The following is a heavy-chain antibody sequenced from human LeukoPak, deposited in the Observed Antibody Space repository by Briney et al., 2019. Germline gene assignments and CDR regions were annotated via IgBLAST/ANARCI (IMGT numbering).Heavy chain of an antibody. J-gene: IGHJ4*02. CDR1: GGSISSYY. CDR3: ARESADYIFDY. D-gene: IGHD3-16*01. Sequence: SEALSLTCTVSGGSISSYYWSWIRQPPGKGLEWIGYIYYSGSTNYNPSLKSRVTISVDTSKNQFSLKLSSVTAADTAVYYCARESADYIFDYWGQGTLVTVSS. CDR2: IYYSGST. V-gene: IGHV4-59*01.